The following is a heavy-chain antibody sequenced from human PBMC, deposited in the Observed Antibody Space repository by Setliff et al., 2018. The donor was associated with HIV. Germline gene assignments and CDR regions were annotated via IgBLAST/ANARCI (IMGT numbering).Heavy chain of an antibody. Sequence: WASVKVSCKASGYTFTSYAMHWVRQAPGQRLEWMGWINAGNGNTNYAQKLQGRVTMTTDTSTSTAYMELRSLRSDDTAVYYCARARTIGVSAVFFDPWGQGIPVTVSS. CDR1: GYTFTSYA. V-gene: IGHV1-3*01. D-gene: IGHD3-3*01. CDR3: ARARTIGVSAVFFDP. CDR2: INAGNGNT. J-gene: IGHJ5*02.